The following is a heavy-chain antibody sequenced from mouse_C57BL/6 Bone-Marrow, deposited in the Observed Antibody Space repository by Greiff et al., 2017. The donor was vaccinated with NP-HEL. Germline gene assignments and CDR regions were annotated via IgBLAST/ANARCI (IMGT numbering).Heavy chain of an antibody. J-gene: IGHJ2*01. D-gene: IGHD1-1*01. CDR1: GFTFTDYY. CDR2: IRNKANGYTT. V-gene: IGHV7-3*01. Sequence: DVKLVESGGGLVQPGGSLSLSCAASGFTFTDYYMSWVRQPPGKALEWLGFIRNKANGYTTEYSASVKGRFTISRDNSQSILYLQMNALRAEDSATYYCARWDYGYFDYWGQGTTLTVSS. CDR3: ARWDYGYFDY.